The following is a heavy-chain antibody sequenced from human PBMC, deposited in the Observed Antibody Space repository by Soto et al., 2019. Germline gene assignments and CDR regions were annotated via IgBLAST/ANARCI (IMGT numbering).Heavy chain of an antibody. V-gene: IGHV1-3*01. J-gene: IGHJ4*02. CDR3: ARNGVGTHHFDY. Sequence: QVQLVQSGAEVKKPGASVKVSCKGSRYTFTSYAMHWVRQAPGQRLEWMGWINAGNGNTKYSQKFQGRVTLTRDTSASTAYMEMSSLRSEDTAVYFCARNGVGTHHFDYWGQGTLVTVSS. CDR1: RYTFTSYA. CDR2: INAGNGNT. D-gene: IGHD1-26*01.